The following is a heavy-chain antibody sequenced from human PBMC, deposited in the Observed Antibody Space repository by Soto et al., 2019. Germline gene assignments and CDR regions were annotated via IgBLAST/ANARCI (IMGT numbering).Heavy chain of an antibody. CDR2: ISSSSSYI. Sequence: GGSLRLSCAASGFTFSSYSMNWVRQAPGKGLEWVSSISSSSSYIYYADSVKGRFTISRDNAKNSLYLQMNSLRAEDTAVYYCARSGIAAAATLAQDTEFDYWGQGTLVTVSS. CDR1: GFTFSSYS. CDR3: ARSGIAAAATLAQDTEFDY. D-gene: IGHD6-13*01. J-gene: IGHJ4*02. V-gene: IGHV3-21*01.